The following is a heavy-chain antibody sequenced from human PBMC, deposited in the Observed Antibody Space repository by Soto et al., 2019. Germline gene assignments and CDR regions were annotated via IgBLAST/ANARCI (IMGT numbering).Heavy chain of an antibody. V-gene: IGHV3-30-3*01. CDR2: ISYDGSNK. Sequence: QVQLVESGGGVVQPGRSLRLSCAASGFTFSSYAMHWVRQAPGKGLEWVAVISYDGSNKYYADSVKGRFTISRDNSKNTLYLQMHSLRAEDTAVYYCARFKGCSGGSCYSYFDYWGQGTLVTVSS. D-gene: IGHD2-15*01. CDR1: GFTFSSYA. J-gene: IGHJ4*02. CDR3: ARFKGCSGGSCYSYFDY.